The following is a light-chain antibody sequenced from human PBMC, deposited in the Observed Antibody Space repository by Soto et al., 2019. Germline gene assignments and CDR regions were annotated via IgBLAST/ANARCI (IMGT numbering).Light chain of an antibody. V-gene: IGKV1-6*01. Sequence: AIQMTQSPSSLSASVGDSVTITCRASQGISDDLGWYQQKPGEAPKLLIYAASSLESGVPSRFSGSGSGTDFTLTISSLQPADFATDYCHQHYSCPLTFGGGTKVEIK. CDR3: HQHYSCPLT. J-gene: IGKJ4*01. CDR1: QGISDD. CDR2: AAS.